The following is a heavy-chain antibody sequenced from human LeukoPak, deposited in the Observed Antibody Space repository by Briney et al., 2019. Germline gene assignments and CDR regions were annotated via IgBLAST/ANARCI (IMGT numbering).Heavy chain of an antibody. CDR3: ATGRSIRYFDY. CDR1: GVSIFSYY. Sequence: SETLSLTCTVSGVSIFSYYWNWIRQPPGKGLEWIGYIHYSGSANYNPSLKSRVTISVDTSKSQFSLRLTSATAADTAVYYCATGRSIRYFDYWGQGTLLTVSS. CDR2: IHYSGSA. V-gene: IGHV4-59*08. J-gene: IGHJ4*02. D-gene: IGHD3-9*01.